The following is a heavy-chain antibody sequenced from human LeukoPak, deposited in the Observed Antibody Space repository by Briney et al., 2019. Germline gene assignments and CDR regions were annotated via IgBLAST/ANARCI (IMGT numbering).Heavy chain of an antibody. CDR3: AGIAATATHIDY. Sequence: GGSLRLSCAASGFTFSRYCMHWVRQAPGKGLEWVSRINIDDTSTSYADSVKGRFTISRDNAKNTLYLQMNSLRAEDTAVYYCAGIAATATHIDYWGQGTLVTVSS. D-gene: IGHD6-13*01. J-gene: IGHJ4*02. CDR1: GFTFSRYC. CDR2: INIDDTST. V-gene: IGHV3-74*01.